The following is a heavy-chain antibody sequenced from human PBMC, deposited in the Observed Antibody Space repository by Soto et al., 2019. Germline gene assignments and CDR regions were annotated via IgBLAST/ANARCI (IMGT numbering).Heavy chain of an antibody. CDR2: SFYRGST. CDR1: GGSISSRNHY. D-gene: IGHD3-3*01. CDR3: ATADGFGVVTPFFEY. V-gene: IGHV4-39*01. J-gene: IGHJ4*02. Sequence: SETLSLTCTVSGGSISSRNHYWGWISQSPGKHLEWIGSSFYRGSTHYNPSLKTRVTISVDTSKNQVSLKLYSVTAADTAVYYCATADGFGVVTPFFEYWGQGILVTVS.